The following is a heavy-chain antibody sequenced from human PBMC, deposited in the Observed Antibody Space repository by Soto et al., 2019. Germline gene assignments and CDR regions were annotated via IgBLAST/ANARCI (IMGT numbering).Heavy chain of an antibody. V-gene: IGHV4-59*01. D-gene: IGHD6-19*01. CDR1: GGSISSYY. J-gene: IGHJ4*02. Sequence: SLTCTVSGGSISSYYWSWIRQPPGKGLEWIGYINYSGSTDYNPSLKSRVTISVDTSKNQFSLKLSSVTAADTAVYYCARGFSGWYYFDYWGQGTLVTVSS. CDR2: INYSGST. CDR3: ARGFSGWYYFDY.